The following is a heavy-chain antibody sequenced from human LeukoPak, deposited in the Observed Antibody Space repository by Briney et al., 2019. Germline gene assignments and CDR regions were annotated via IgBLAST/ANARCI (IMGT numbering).Heavy chain of an antibody. CDR2: ISGSGGST. J-gene: IGHJ4*02. Sequence: GGSLRLSCAASGLTFSSYAMSWVRQAPGKGLEWVSAISGSGGSTYYADSVKGRFTISRDNSKNTLYLQMNSLRAEDTAVYYCAKDSAVVVSLNFDYWGQGTLVTVSS. D-gene: IGHD2-21*01. V-gene: IGHV3-23*01. CDR3: AKDSAVVVSLNFDY. CDR1: GLTFSSYA.